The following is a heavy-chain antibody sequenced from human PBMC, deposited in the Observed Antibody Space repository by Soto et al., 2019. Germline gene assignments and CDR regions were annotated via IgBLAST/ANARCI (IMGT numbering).Heavy chain of an antibody. CDR1: GCTFSSYA. V-gene: IGHV3-23*01. J-gene: IGHJ6*02. CDR3: ANRPRYYHMDV. Sequence: GGSLTLSCAVSGCTFSSYATTWGRQAPGKGLEWVATISGSDGGTYYADSAKDRFTISRDNSKNTLYLQMSNLRAEDTAVYYCANRPRYYHMDVWGQGTTVTVSS. CDR2: ISGSDGGT.